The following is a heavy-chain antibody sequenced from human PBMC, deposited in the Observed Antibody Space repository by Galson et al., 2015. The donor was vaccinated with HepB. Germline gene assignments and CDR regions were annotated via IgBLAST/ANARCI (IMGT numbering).Heavy chain of an antibody. V-gene: IGHV7-4-1*02. CDR1: GYTFTSYA. CDR2: INTNTGNP. CDR3: AREGQLRFLEWLPTNYYYYYMDV. J-gene: IGHJ6*03. D-gene: IGHD3-3*01. Sequence: SVKVSCKASGYTFTSYAMNWVRQAPGQGLEWMGWINTNTGNPTYAQGFTGRFVFSLDTSVSTAYLQISSLKAEDTAVYYCAREGQLRFLEWLPTNYYYYYMDVWGEGTTVTVSS.